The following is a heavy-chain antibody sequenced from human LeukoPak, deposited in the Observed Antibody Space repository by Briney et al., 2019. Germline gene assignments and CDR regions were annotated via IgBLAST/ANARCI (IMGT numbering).Heavy chain of an antibody. D-gene: IGHD5-12*01. J-gene: IGHJ5*02. CDR2: IIPIFGTA. CDR1: GYTFTGYY. CDR3: ARDLGYGGWFDP. V-gene: IGHV1-69*13. Sequence: GASVKVSCKASGYTFTGYYMHWVRQAPGQGLEWMGGIIPIFGTANYAQKFQGRVTITADESTSTAYMELNSLRSEDTAIYYCARDLGYGGWFDPWGQGTLVTVSS.